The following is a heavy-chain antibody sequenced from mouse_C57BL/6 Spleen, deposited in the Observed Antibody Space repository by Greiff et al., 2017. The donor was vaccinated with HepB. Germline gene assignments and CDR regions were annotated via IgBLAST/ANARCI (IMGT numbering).Heavy chain of an antibody. CDR1: GYTFTSYW. Sequence: QVQLQQPGAELVKPGASVKLSCKASGYTFTSYWMHWVKQRPGQGLEWIGMIHPNSGSTNYNEKFKSKATLTVDKSSSTAYMQLSSLTSEDSAVYYCSRGVLYGYGDYWGQGTTLTVSS. CDR3: SRGVLYGYGDY. CDR2: IHPNSGST. D-gene: IGHD2-2*01. V-gene: IGHV1-64*01. J-gene: IGHJ2*01.